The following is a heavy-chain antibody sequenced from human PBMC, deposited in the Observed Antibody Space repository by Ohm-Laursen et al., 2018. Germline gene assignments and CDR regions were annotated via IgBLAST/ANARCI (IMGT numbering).Heavy chain of an antibody. D-gene: IGHD7-27*01. Sequence: SLRLSCSASGFTFKNYAMHWVRQVPWEGLEWVSGISRNSDSLDYADSVKGRFTISRDNAKSAVYLQMNSLRPEDTAFYYCAKDDLGSIDYWGQGTLVTVSS. J-gene: IGHJ4*02. CDR3: AKDDLGSIDY. CDR1: GFTFKNYA. CDR2: ISRNSDSL. V-gene: IGHV3-9*01.